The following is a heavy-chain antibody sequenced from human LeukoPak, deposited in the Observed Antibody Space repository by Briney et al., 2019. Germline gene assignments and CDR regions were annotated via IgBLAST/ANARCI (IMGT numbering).Heavy chain of an antibody. V-gene: IGHV4-34*01. Sequence: PSETLSLTCAVYGGSFSGYYWSWLRQPPGKGLEWIGEINHSGSTNYNPSLKSRVTISVDTSKNQFSLKLSSVTAADTAVYYCARELPDSPWEWLVNDVSNAFDIWGQGTMVTVSS. D-gene: IGHD6-19*01. CDR2: INHSGST. CDR1: GGSFSGYY. J-gene: IGHJ3*02. CDR3: ARELPDSPWEWLVNDVSNAFDI.